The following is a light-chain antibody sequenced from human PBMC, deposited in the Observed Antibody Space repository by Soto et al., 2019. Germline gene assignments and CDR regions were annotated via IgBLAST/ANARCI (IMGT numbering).Light chain of an antibody. CDR1: QSVSNNY. Sequence: EAVLTQSPGTLSLSRGERATLSCRASQSVSNNYLAWYQQKSGQAPRVLIYAASRRATGIPDRFSGSASGTDFTLTISRLEPEDFAVYYCQQYGTTLYTFGQGTRLEIK. J-gene: IGKJ5*01. CDR2: AAS. CDR3: QQYGTTLYT. V-gene: IGKV3-20*01.